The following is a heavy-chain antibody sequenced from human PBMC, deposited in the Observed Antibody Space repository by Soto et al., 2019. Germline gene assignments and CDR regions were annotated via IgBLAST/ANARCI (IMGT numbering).Heavy chain of an antibody. J-gene: IGHJ4*01. Sequence: RGSLGLGCASSVFTFSSYAMSWVRQAPGKGLELVSAISGSGGSTYYADSVKGRFTISRDNSKNTLYLQMNSLRAEDTAVYYCAKDITLLYCGADCYLFDYWGHGTMVTVSS. CDR1: VFTFSSYA. CDR2: ISGSGGST. V-gene: IGHV3-23*01. CDR3: AKDITLLYCGADCYLFDY. D-gene: IGHD2-21*02.